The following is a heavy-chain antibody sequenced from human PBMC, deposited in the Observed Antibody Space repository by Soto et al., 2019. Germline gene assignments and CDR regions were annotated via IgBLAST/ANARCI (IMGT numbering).Heavy chain of an antibody. D-gene: IGHD2-21*02. V-gene: IGHV4-30-4*01. J-gene: IGHJ4*02. CDR3: ARDGCGGDCYPPGYFDY. Sequence: QVQLQESGPGLVKPSQTLSLTCTVSGGSISSGDYYWSWIRQPPGKGMECIGYIYYSGSTYYNPALKGRVTISVETSKSQFSLKLSSVTAADTAVYYCARDGCGGDCYPPGYFDYWGQGTLVTVSS. CDR1: GGSISSGDYY. CDR2: IYYSGST.